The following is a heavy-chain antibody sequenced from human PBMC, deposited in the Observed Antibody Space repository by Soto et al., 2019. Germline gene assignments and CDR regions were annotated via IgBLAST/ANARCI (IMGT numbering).Heavy chain of an antibody. D-gene: IGHD4-4*01. CDR3: AREELYSNYGVFDY. CDR1: GFTFSSYA. V-gene: IGHV3-30-3*01. CDR2: ISYDGSNK. Sequence: LRLSCAASGFTFSSYAMHWVRQAPGKGLEWVAVISYDGSNKYYADSVKGRFTISRDNSKNTLYLQMNSLRAEDTAVYYCAREELYSNYGVFDYWGQGTLVTVSS. J-gene: IGHJ4*02.